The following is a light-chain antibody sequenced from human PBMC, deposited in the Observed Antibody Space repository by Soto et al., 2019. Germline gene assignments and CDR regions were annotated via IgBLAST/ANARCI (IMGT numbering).Light chain of an antibody. CDR1: QTITNN. CDR3: QQYNNWPRT. J-gene: IGKJ1*01. CDR2: GAT. V-gene: IGKV3-15*01. Sequence: ETVTTQSPATLTVSPGEGATLSCKTSQTITNNYLARYQHKPGQAPRLLIHGATTRATGIPARFSGSGSGTEFTLTISSLQSEDFAVYYCQQYNNWPRTFGQGTKVDIK.